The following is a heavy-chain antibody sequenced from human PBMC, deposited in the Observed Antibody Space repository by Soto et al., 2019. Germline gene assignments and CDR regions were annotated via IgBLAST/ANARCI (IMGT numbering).Heavy chain of an antibody. J-gene: IGHJ6*03. V-gene: IGHV1-8*01. D-gene: IGHD3-10*01. CDR2: MNPNSGNT. Sequence: EASVKVSCKASGYTFTSYDINWVRQATGQGLEWMGWMNPNSGNTGYAQKFQGRVTMTRNTSISTAYMELSSLRSEDTAVYYCARLITMVRGVIITSYYYYYMDVWGKGTTVTVSS. CDR3: ARLITMVRGVIITSYYYYYMDV. CDR1: GYTFTSYD.